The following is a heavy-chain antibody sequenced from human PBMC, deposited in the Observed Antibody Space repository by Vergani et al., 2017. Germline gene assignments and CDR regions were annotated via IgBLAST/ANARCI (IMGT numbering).Heavy chain of an antibody. D-gene: IGHD2-2*01. CDR1: GFTFSSYS. V-gene: IGHV3-21*01. Sequence: EVQLVESGGGLVKPGGSLRLSCAASGFTFSSYSMNWVRQAPGKGLEWVSSISSSSSYIYYADSVKGRFTISRDNAKNSLYLQMNSLRAGDTAVYYCARAVAPASTWFDYWGQGTLVTVSS. CDR3: ARAVAPASTWFDY. J-gene: IGHJ4*02. CDR2: ISSSSSYI.